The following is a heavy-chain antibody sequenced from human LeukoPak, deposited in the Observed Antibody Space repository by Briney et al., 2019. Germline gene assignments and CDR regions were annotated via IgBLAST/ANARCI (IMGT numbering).Heavy chain of an antibody. V-gene: IGHV3-48*04. CDR3: ARDQWLDY. CDR2: ISGGSSTI. Sequence: GGSLRLSCAASGFTFSSYSMNWVRQAPGKGLEWVSSISGGSSTIYYADSVKGRFTISRDNAKNSLYLQMNSLRAEDTAVYYCARDQWLDYWGQGTLVTVSS. CDR1: GFTFSSYS. J-gene: IGHJ4*02. D-gene: IGHD6-19*01.